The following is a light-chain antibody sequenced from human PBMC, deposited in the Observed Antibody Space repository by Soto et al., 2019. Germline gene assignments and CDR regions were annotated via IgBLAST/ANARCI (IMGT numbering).Light chain of an antibody. Sequence: SQSTQSPSCLSSSVGDRVAITSRASQDIAIYLAWYQQKPGEAPKLLIYAASTLYGGVPSRFSGSGSGTDFALTITSLQAEDFATYYCQQLRMYPSTFGGGTKVDIK. J-gene: IGKJ4*01. V-gene: IGKV1-9*01. CDR3: QQLRMYPST. CDR2: AAS. CDR1: QDIAIY.